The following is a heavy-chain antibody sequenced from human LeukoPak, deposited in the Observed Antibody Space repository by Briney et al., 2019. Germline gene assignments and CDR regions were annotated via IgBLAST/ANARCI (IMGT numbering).Heavy chain of an antibody. CDR1: GSMYNYY. CDR2: IDYSGNT. J-gene: IGHJ4*02. D-gene: IGHD5-24*01. V-gene: IGHV4-59*01. CDR3: ARAPPGRKGYNPYYFDY. Sequence: SETLSLTCTVSGSMYNYYWSWIRQPPGKGLEWIAYIDYSGNTNYSPSLKSRVTISIDTSRNQFSLKLSSVTAADTAVYYCARAPPGRKGYNPYYFDYWGQGTRVTVSS.